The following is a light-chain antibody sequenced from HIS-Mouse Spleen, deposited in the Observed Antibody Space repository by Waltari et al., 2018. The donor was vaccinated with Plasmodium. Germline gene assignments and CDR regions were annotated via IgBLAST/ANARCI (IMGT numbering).Light chain of an antibody. CDR2: EDS. V-gene: IGLV3-10*01. J-gene: IGLJ3*02. CDR3: YSTDSSGNHRV. CDR1: ALPKKY. Sequence: SYELTQPPSVSVSPGQTARITCPGDALPKKYAYWYQQKSGQATVRVIYEDSKRPSGSPERFSGSSSGTMATLTISGAQVEDEADYYCYSTDSSGNHRVFGGGTKLTVL.